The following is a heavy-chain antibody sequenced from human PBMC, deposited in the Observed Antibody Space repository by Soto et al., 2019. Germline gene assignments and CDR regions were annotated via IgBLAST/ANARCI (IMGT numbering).Heavy chain of an antibody. Sequence: EVQLLESGGGLVQPGGSLRLSCAASGFSFERYVMSWVRQAPGKGLEWVSDISGSGGATYYADAVRGRFTVSRDNSKSTVFLQMNSLRVEDTALYYCANHRGSFDNWGHGTQVTVSS. V-gene: IGHV3-23*01. CDR1: GFSFERYV. CDR3: ANHRGSFDN. J-gene: IGHJ4*01. D-gene: IGHD3-10*01. CDR2: ISGSGGAT.